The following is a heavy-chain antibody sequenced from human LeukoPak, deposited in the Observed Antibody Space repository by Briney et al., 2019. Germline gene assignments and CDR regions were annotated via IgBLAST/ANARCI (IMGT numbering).Heavy chain of an antibody. CDR3: ARPPYYDFWSGYSETHFDY. J-gene: IGHJ4*02. V-gene: IGHV3-30-3*01. Sequence: PGGSLRLSCAASGFTFSSYWMSWVRQAPGKGLEWVAVISYDGSNKYYADSVKGRFTISRDNSKNTLYLQMNSLRAEDTAVYYCARPPYYDFWSGYSETHFDYWGQGTLVTVSS. CDR1: GFTFSSYW. D-gene: IGHD3-3*01. CDR2: ISYDGSNK.